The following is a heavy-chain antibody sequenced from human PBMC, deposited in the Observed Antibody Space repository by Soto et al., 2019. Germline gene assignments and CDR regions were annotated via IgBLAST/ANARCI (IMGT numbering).Heavy chain of an antibody. D-gene: IGHD3-9*01. V-gene: IGHV1-18*01. CDR3: AIDVLTGYYGSQIPFDL. Sequence: GASVKVSCKASGYTFTSYGISWVRQAPGQGLEWMGWISAYNGNTYYAQNLQGRVTMATGTSTTTAYMELSSLRSEDTAVYYCAIDVLTGYYGSQIPFDLWGQGTLVTVSS. CDR1: GYTFTSYG. J-gene: IGHJ4*02. CDR2: ISAYNGNT.